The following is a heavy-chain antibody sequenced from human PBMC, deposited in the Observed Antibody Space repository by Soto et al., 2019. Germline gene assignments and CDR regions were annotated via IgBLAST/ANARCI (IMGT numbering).Heavy chain of an antibody. V-gene: IGHV4-39*02. CDR2: IYYSGST. Sequence: QLQLQESGPGLVKPSETLSLTGTVSGDSISSSSYYWGWIRQPPGKGLEWIGSIYYSGSTYYNPSLKSRFTISVDTSKNPFSLKVSSVTAADTAVYYCAREVAAAGTRWFERWGKGTLVIVSS. CDR3: AREVAAAGTRWFER. D-gene: IGHD6-13*01. CDR1: GDSISSSSYY. J-gene: IGHJ5*02.